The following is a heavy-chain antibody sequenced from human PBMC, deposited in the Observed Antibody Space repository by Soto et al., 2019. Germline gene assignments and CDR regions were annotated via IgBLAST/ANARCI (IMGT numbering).Heavy chain of an antibody. D-gene: IGHD6-19*01. CDR3: VRDSSRTVAGPLDY. V-gene: IGHV3-30-3*01. CDR1: GFNFNNYA. J-gene: IGHJ4*02. CDR2: ISYDGNRK. Sequence: QVQLVESGGGVVQPGRSLRLSCAASGFNFNNYAYHWGRQVPGKGLDWVTVISYDGNRKFYTASVQGRFTISRDNSRNTLYLQMTSLGPEDTAIYYCVRDSSRTVAGPLDYWGQGTLVIVSS.